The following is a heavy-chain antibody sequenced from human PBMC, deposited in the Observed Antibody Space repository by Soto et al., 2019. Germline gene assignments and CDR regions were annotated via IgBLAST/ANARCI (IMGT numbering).Heavy chain of an antibody. J-gene: IGHJ4*02. V-gene: IGHV6-1*01. D-gene: IGHD1-26*01. CDR2: TYHRSKWYY. CDR3: AKVGAGQGRGPGYRDY. Sequence: SQTLSLTCAISGDSVSSNSATWNWIRQSPSRGLEWLGRTYHRSKWYYDYAASVQSRISINPDTSKNQFSLQLKSVTPEDSAVYYCAKVGAGQGRGPGYRDYSGQRSLVTVSS. CDR1: GDSVSSNSAT.